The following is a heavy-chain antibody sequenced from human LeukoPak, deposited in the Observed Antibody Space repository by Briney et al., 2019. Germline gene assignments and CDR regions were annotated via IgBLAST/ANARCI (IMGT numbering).Heavy chain of an antibody. J-gene: IGHJ4*02. CDR2: IIPIFGTA. CDR3: AGGATCTSCYTDY. V-gene: IGHV1-69*06. D-gene: IGHD2-2*01. Sequence: ASVKVSCKASGGTFRSYAISWVRQAPGQGLEWMGGIIPIFGTANYAQKFQGRVTITADKSTSTAYMELSSLRSEDTAVYYCAGGATCTSCYTDYWGQGTLVTVSS. CDR1: GGTFRSYA.